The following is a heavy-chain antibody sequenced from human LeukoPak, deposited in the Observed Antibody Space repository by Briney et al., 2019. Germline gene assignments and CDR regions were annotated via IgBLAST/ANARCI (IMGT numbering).Heavy chain of an antibody. CDR1: GYTFTTYW. Sequence: GESLKISCKGSGYTFTTYWIGWVRQMPGKGLEWIGLRNPADSDTRYSPSFQGQVTISADKSISTAYLQWSGLKASDTAMYYCARLGGAMVRGVRNGMDVWGQGTTVTVSS. J-gene: IGHJ6*02. CDR2: RNPADSDT. V-gene: IGHV5-51*01. CDR3: ARLGGAMVRGVRNGMDV. D-gene: IGHD3-10*01.